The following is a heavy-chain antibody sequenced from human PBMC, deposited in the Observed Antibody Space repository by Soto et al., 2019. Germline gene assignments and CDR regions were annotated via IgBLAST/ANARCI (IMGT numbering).Heavy chain of an antibody. Sequence: EVQLLESGGGLVQPGGSLRLSCAASGFTFSSYAMSWVRQATGKGLEWVSAISGIGGITYYADSVKGRFTISRDNSKNTLYLQMNRLRAEDTAVYYCAKAPVDYVWGSYDYWGQGPLVTVSS. D-gene: IGHD3-16*01. CDR3: AKAPVDYVWGSYDY. V-gene: IGHV3-23*01. CDR1: GFTFSSYA. CDR2: ISGIGGIT. J-gene: IGHJ4*02.